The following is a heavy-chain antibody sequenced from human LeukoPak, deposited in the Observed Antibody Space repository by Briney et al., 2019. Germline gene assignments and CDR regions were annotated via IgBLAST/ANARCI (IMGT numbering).Heavy chain of an antibody. V-gene: IGHV1-8*01. CDR1: GYTFTSYD. CDR3: ARGPRITGTTIDY. J-gene: IGHJ4*02. Sequence: ASVKVSCKASGYTFTSYDINWVRQATGQGLGWMGWMNPNSGNTGYAQKFQGRVTMTRNTSISTAYMELSSLRSEDTAVYYCARGPRITGTTIDYWGQGTLVTVSS. CDR2: MNPNSGNT. D-gene: IGHD1-7*01.